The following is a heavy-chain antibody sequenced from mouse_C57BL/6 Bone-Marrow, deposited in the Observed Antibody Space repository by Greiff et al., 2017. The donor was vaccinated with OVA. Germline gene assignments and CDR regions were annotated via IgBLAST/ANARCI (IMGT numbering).Heavy chain of an antibody. V-gene: IGHV5-4*01. J-gene: IGHJ2*01. Sequence: EVKLMESGGGLVKPGGSLKLSCAASGFTFSSYAMSWVRQTPEKRQEWVATISDGGSYTYYPDNVKGRFTISRDNAKNNLYLQMSHLKSEDTAMYYCARDRGSSYEYFDYWGQGTTLTVSS. CDR2: ISDGGSYT. CDR1: GFTFSSYA. CDR3: ARDRGSSYEYFDY. D-gene: IGHD1-1*01.